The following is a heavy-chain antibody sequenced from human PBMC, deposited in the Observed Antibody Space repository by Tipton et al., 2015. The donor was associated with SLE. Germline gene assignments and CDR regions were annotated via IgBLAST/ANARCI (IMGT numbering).Heavy chain of an antibody. CDR2: ISSSSSYT. CDR3: ARLTIFGVVIIGNYYYYMDV. J-gene: IGHJ6*03. CDR1: GFTFSDYY. V-gene: IGHV3-11*03. D-gene: IGHD3-3*01. Sequence: SLRLSCAASGFTFSDYYMSWIRQAPGKGLEWVSYISSSSSYTNYADSVKGRFTISRDNAKNSLYLQMNSLRAEDTAVYYCARLTIFGVVIIGNYYYYMDVWGKGTAVTVSS.